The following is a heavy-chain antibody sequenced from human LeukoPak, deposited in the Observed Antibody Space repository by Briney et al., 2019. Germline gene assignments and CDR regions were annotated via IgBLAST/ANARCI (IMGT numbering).Heavy chain of an antibody. D-gene: IGHD4-23*01. CDR1: GGSISSYY. CDR2: IYYSGTT. J-gene: IGHJ4*02. Sequence: SETLSLTCTVSGGSISSYYWSWIRQPPGKGLEWIAYIYYSGTTNYNPSLKSRVTISVDTSKNQFSLKLSSVTAADTAVYYCARHGGYSGNPMPFDSWGQGTLVTVSS. CDR3: ARHGGYSGNPMPFDS. V-gene: IGHV4-59*08.